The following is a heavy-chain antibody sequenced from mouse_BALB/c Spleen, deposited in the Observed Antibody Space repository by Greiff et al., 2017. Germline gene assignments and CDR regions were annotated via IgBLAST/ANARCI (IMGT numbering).Heavy chain of an antibody. D-gene: IGHD2-10*01. CDR2: ILPGSGST. J-gene: IGHJ3*01. Sequence: QVQLQQSGAELMKPGASVKISCKATGYTFSSYWIEWVKQRPGHGLEWIGEILPGSGSTNYNEKFKGKATFTADTSSNTAYMQLSSLTSEDSAVYYCARPSYGNPFAYWGQGTLVTVSA. V-gene: IGHV1-9*01. CDR1: GYTFSSYW. CDR3: ARPSYGNPFAY.